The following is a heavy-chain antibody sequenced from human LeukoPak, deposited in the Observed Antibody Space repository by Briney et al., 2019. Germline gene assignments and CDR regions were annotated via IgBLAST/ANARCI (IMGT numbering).Heavy chain of an antibody. V-gene: IGHV1-2*02. CDR3: ARDRGYSSGRYYYYYYMDV. CDR1: GYTFTGYY. Sequence: ASVKVSCKASGYTFTGYYMHWVRQAPGQGLEWMGWINPNSGGTNYAQKFQGRVTMTRDTSISTAYTELSRLRSDDTAVYYCARDRGYSSGRYYYYYYMDVWGKGTTVTVSS. J-gene: IGHJ6*03. D-gene: IGHD6-19*01. CDR2: INPNSGGT.